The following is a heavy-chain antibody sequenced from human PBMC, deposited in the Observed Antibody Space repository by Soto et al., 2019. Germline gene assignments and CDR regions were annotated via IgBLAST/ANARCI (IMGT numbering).Heavy chain of an antibody. CDR2: ISYDGNNK. J-gene: IGHJ4*02. CDR1: GFTFSSYA. CDR3: ARDDEGGSYCDLGY. D-gene: IGHD3-10*01. V-gene: IGHV3-30-3*01. Sequence: QVQLVESGGGVVQPGRSLRLSCAASGFTFSSYAMHWVRQAPGKGLEWVAVISYDGNNKYYADSVKGRFTISRDNSKNTLYLQMNSLRTEDTAIYYCARDDEGGSYCDLGYWGQGTLVTVSS.